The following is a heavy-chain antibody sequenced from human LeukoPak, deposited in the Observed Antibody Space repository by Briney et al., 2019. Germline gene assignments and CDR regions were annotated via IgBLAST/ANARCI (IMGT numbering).Heavy chain of an antibody. CDR1: GGTFSTFA. Sequence: SVKVSCKASGGTFSTFAISWVRQAPGQGLEWMGGIIPIFATANHAEKFQGRVTITADQSTSTAYMELSSLRYEDAAVYFCAREGGRGDDILTGPMDVWGKGSAVIASS. D-gene: IGHD3-9*01. J-gene: IGHJ6*03. CDR3: AREGGRGDDILTGPMDV. V-gene: IGHV1-69*01. CDR2: IIPIFATA.